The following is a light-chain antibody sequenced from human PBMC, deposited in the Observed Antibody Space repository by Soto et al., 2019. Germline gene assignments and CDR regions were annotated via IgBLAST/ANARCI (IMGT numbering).Light chain of an antibody. CDR3: QQYNKWPPIT. CDR1: QSVSSN. J-gene: IGKJ5*01. V-gene: IGKV3-15*01. CDR2: GAS. Sequence: EIVLTQSPGTLSLSPGERATLSCRVSQSVSSNLAWYQQKPGQAPRLLIFGASTRATGIPARFSGSGSGTEFTLTISSLQSEDFAVYYCQQYNKWPPITFGQGTRLEIK.